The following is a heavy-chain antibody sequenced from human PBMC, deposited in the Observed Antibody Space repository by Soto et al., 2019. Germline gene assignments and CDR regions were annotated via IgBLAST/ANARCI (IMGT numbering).Heavy chain of an antibody. CDR3: VRLIGNSWLDS. CDR1: GGGIAYITAI. D-gene: IGHD3-22*01. CDR2: TYYRSRWYF. Sequence: LTDTCGVSGGGIAYITAICVSIRQSPSRGLEWLGRTYYRSRWYFDYAVSVKSRITISPDISNNQVSLQLTSVTPDDTAIYYCVRLIGNSWLDSWGQGTLVTVSS. V-gene: IGHV6-1*01. J-gene: IGHJ5*01.